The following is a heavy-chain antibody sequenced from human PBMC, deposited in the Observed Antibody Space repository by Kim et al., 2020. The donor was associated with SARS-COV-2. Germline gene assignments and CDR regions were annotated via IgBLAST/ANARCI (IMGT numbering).Heavy chain of an antibody. CDR2: IYYSGST. V-gene: IGHV4-39*01. CDR1: GGSISSSSYY. D-gene: IGHD3-9*01. J-gene: IGHJ6*02. Sequence: SETLSLTCTVSGGSISSSSYYWGWIRQPPGKGLEWIGSIYYSGSTYYNPSLKSRVTISVDTSKNQFSLKLSSVTAADTAVYYCARRLEAEISHVLRYFDWRTESLDVWGQGTTVTVSS. CDR3: ARRLEAEISHVLRYFDWRTESLDV.